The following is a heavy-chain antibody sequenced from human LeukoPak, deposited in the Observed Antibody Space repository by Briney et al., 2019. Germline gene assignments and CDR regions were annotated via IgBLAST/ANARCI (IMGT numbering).Heavy chain of an antibody. V-gene: IGHV4-4*07. Sequence: PSKMLSLTSTVSGVSISTDYWRWLLQPAGKGLEWIGRIYSSGNTNSHPSLNSRVTTSVHTSNNQFSLMLSSLTPAAPPDYYCGRECFGSLCYSGSLWGQGTQVTVSS. CDR1: GVSISTDY. D-gene: IGHD2-8*02. CDR2: IYSSGNT. CDR3: GRECFGSLCYSGSL. J-gene: IGHJ4*02.